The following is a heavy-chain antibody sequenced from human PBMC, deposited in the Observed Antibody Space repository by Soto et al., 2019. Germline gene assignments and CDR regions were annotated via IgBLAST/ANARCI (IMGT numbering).Heavy chain of an antibody. CDR3: ARGIKYGAYSRWFDP. CDR2: MNPDSGKT. V-gene: IGHV1-8*01. J-gene: IGHJ5*02. Sequence: QVQLLQSGAEVKKPGASVKVSCKASGYTFSSYEINWLRQATGQGLEYLGWMNPDSGKTAYVQKFQGRVTMTWDTSITTAYMELSSLRSDDTAVYFCARGIKYGAYSRWFDPWGQGTLVTVSS. CDR1: GYTFSSYE. D-gene: IGHD4-17*01.